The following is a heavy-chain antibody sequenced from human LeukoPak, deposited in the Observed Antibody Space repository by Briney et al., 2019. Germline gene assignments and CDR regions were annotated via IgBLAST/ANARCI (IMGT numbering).Heavy chain of an antibody. CDR1: GFTFSGYG. J-gene: IGHJ4*01. D-gene: IGHD1-14*01. Sequence: QTGGSLRLSCAASGFTFSGYGMSWVRQAPGKGLEWVSAISGSGGSTYYADSVKGRFTISRDNSKNTLYLQMNSLGGEESAVFYCARGAPGLTPYYFDYWGHGTLVTVSS. V-gene: IGHV3-23*01. CDR3: ARGAPGLTPYYFDY. CDR2: ISGSGGST.